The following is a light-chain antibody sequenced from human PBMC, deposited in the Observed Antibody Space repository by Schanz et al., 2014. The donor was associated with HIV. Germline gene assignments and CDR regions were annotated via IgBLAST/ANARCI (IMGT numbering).Light chain of an antibody. CDR2: EVS. Sequence: QSALTQPASVSGSPGQSITISCTGTSSDVAGYNYVSWYQQHPGKAPKLMIYEVSERPSGVPDRFSGSKSGNTASLTVSGLQADDEADYYCCSYAGSSTPYVFGAGTKLTVL. CDR3: CSYAGSSTPYV. CDR1: SSDVAGYNY. V-gene: IGLV2-8*01. J-gene: IGLJ1*01.